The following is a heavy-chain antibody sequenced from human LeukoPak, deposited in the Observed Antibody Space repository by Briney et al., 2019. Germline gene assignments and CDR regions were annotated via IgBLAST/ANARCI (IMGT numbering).Heavy chain of an antibody. Sequence: LSETLSLTCTVSGGSISSYYWSWIRQPPGKGLEWIGYIYYSGSTNYNPSLKSLVTISVDTSKNQFSLKLSSVTAADTAVYYCARVHGSGSYYTHTDYWGQGTLVIVSS. D-gene: IGHD3-10*01. CDR1: GGSISSYY. CDR2: IYYSGST. V-gene: IGHV4-59*01. J-gene: IGHJ4*02. CDR3: ARVHGSGSYYTHTDY.